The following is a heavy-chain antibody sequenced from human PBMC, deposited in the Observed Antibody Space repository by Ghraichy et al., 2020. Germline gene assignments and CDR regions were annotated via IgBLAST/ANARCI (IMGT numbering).Heavy chain of an antibody. CDR3: ARRGGRLLGGKWFDP. J-gene: IGHJ5*02. D-gene: IGHD1-26*01. CDR2: IHSSGSA. Sequence: PETLSLTCTVSGDSISSSSDYWTWIRQPPGKGLEWIGSIHSSGSASYNPSLKSRVTIFVDTSKNQFSLKMSSVTAADTAVYYCARRGGRLLGGKWFDPWGQGALFTVSS. CDR1: GDSISSSSDY. V-gene: IGHV4-39*01.